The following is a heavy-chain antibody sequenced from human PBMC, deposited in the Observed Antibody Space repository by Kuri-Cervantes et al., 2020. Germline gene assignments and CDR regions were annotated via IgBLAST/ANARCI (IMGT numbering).Heavy chain of an antibody. Sequence: LSLTCAASGFTVSSNYMSWVRQAPGKGLEWVSVIYSGGSTYYADSVKGRFTISRDNSKNTLYLQMNSLRAEDTAVYYCARGRQWRYYFDYWGQGTLVTVSS. J-gene: IGHJ4*02. CDR2: IYSGGST. CDR3: ARGRQWRYYFDY. V-gene: IGHV3-53*01. D-gene: IGHD6-19*01. CDR1: GFTVSSNY.